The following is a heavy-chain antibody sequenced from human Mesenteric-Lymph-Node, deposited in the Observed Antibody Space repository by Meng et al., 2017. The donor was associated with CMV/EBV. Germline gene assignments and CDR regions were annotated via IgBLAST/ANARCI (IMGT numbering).Heavy chain of an antibody. CDR2: ISSSSYI. Sequence: GGSLRLSCIASGFIFSNYWMSWVRQAPGKGLEWVSSISSSSYIYYADSVKGRFTISRDNAKNSLYLQMNSLRAEDTAVYYCARDHDSRFDPWGQGTLVTVSS. V-gene: IGHV3-21*01. CDR1: GFIFSNYW. CDR3: ARDHDSRFDP. J-gene: IGHJ5*02. D-gene: IGHD1-1*01.